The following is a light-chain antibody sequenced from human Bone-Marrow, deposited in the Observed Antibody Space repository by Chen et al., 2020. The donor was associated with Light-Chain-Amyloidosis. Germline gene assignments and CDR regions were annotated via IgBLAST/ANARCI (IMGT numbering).Light chain of an antibody. J-gene: IGLJ3*02. Sequence: SYVLTQPSSVSVAPGQTATIACGGNNIGSTSVHCYQQTPGQAPLLVVYDDSARPSGILKRLSGSKSGNTATLTISRVEAGDEADYYCQVWDRSSDRPVFGGGTKLTVL. CDR2: DDS. CDR1: NIGSTS. V-gene: IGLV3-21*02. CDR3: QVWDRSSDRPV.